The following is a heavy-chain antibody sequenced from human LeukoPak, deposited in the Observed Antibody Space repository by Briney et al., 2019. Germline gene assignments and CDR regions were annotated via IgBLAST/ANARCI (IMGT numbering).Heavy chain of an antibody. CDR1: GFTFGSYG. D-gene: IGHD6-19*01. J-gene: IGHJ4*02. V-gene: IGHV3-30*18. Sequence: GGSLRLSCAASGFTFGSYGMHWVRQAPGKGLEWVAVISYDGSNKYYADSVKGRFTISRDNSKNTLYLQMNSLRAEDTAVYYCAKSQQWLVLGTFDYWGQGTLVTVSS. CDR2: ISYDGSNK. CDR3: AKSQQWLVLGTFDY.